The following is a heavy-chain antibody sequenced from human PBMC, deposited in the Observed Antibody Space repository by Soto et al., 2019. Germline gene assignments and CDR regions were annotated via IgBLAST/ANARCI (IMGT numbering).Heavy chain of an antibody. J-gene: IGHJ3*02. CDR3: AKSSYNFDAFDI. D-gene: IGHD5-12*01. Sequence: GGSLRLSCAASGFTFSSYAMNWVRQAPGKGLGWVSAISGSGGSTYYADSVKGRFTISRDNSKNTLYLQMNSLRAEDTAVYYCAKSSYNFDAFDIWDQGTMVTASS. CDR1: GFTFSSYA. V-gene: IGHV3-23*01. CDR2: ISGSGGST.